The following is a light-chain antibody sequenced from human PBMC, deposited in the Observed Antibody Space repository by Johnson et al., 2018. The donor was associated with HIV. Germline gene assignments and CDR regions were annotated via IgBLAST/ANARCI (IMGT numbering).Light chain of an antibody. CDR3: GTWDSSLSAFYV. Sequence: QSVLTQPPSVSAAPGQKVTISCSGSSSNIGNNYVSWYQQLPGTAPKLLIYDHNKRHSAIPDRFSGSNPGTSATLGITGLPTGDEADYYCGTWDSSLSAFYVFGTGTKVTVL. V-gene: IGLV1-51*01. J-gene: IGLJ1*01. CDR1: SSNIGNNY. CDR2: DHN.